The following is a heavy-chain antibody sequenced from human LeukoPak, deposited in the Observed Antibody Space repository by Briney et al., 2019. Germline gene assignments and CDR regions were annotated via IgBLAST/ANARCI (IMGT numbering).Heavy chain of an antibody. D-gene: IGHD3-22*01. V-gene: IGHV1-2*02. CDR3: ARVGTYYYDSSGYYAPKPYYYGMDV. CDR2: INPNSGGT. CDR1: GYTFTCYY. J-gene: IGHJ6*02. Sequence: ASVKVSCKASGYTFTCYYMHWVRQAPGQGLEWMGWINPNSGGTNYAQKFQGRVTMTRDTSISTAYMELSRLRSDDTAVYYCARVGTYYYDSSGYYAPKPYYYGMDVWGQGTTVTVSS.